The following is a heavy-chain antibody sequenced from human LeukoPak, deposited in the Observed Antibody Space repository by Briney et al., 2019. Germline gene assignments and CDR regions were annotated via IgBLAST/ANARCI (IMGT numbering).Heavy chain of an antibody. CDR1: GYTFTSYG. CDR3: ARELRPRVGAIMPFDY. V-gene: IGHV1-18*01. CDR2: ISTYNGNT. D-gene: IGHD1-26*01. Sequence: ASVKVSCKASGYTFTSYGITWVRQAPGQGPEWMGWISTYNGNTDYAQKVQGRVTMTTDTSTSTAYMELRSLRSDDTAVYYCARELRPRVGAIMPFDYWGQGTLVTVSS. J-gene: IGHJ4*02.